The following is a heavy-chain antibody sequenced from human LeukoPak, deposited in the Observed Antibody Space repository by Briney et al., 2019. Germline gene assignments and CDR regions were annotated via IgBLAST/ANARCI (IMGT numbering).Heavy chain of an antibody. D-gene: IGHD2-8*02. V-gene: IGHV3-48*02. Sequence: GGSLRLSCAASGFIFSDYSMNWVRQTPGKGLEWVAYISSGGSTIYYADSVRGRFTISRDSATNSLYLQMNSLGDEDTAVYYCARDETGVGSGGIDFWGQGTLVTISS. CDR3: ARDETGVGSGGIDF. CDR1: GFIFSDYS. CDR2: ISSGGSTI. J-gene: IGHJ4*02.